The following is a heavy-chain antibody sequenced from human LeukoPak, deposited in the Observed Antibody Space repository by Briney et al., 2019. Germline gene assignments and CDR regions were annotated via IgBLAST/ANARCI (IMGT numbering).Heavy chain of an antibody. V-gene: IGHV3-7*01. CDR3: ATDSYTKGNY. CDR1: GLAFSNYW. D-gene: IGHD2/OR15-2a*01. Sequence: PGGSLRLSCEASGLAFSNYWMSWVRQAPGKGLEWVANIDQDGSGPFYVDTVKGRFTISRDNAKNSLYLQMNSLRADDTAMYYCATDSYTKGNYWGQGTLVTVSS. CDR2: IDQDGSGP. J-gene: IGHJ4*02.